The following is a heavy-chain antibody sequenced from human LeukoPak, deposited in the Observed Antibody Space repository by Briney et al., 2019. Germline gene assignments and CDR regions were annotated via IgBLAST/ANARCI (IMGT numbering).Heavy chain of an antibody. D-gene: IGHD3-10*01. CDR2: IGSDNKP. CDR1: GFTFSAYA. CDR3: ARHLHYYAAMDV. J-gene: IGHJ6*02. V-gene: IGHV3-23*05. Sequence: GGSLRLSWEASGFTFSAYAMTWVRPAPGKVLDSVSSIGSDNKPHYSESVKGRFAISRDNSKSMLFLQLNSLRAEDTALYYCARHLHYYAAMDVWGQGTTVTVSS.